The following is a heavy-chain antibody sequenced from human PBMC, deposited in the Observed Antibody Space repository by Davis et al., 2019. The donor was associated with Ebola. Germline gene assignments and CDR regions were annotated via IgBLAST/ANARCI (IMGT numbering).Heavy chain of an antibody. Sequence: ASVKVSCKASGYTLTGYYIHWVRQAPGQGLEWLGWLNPNRGDTNYAQKFQGWVTMTRDTSINTAYMELSRLTSDDTAVYYCATDNGALLPAATLGFTFDYWGQGALVTVSS. V-gene: IGHV1-2*04. CDR1: GYTLTGYY. D-gene: IGHD2-2*01. J-gene: IGHJ4*02. CDR3: ATDNGALLPAATLGFTFDY. CDR2: LNPNRGDT.